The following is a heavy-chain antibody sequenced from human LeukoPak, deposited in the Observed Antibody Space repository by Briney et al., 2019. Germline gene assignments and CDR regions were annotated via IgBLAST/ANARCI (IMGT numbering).Heavy chain of an antibody. Sequence: GGSLRLSCAASGFTFSSYGMHWVRQAPGKGLEWVSGISGSGGSTYYADSVKGRFTISRDNSENTLYLEMDSLRAEDTAIYYCAWKDTTMVYFDYWGQGTLVTVSS. J-gene: IGHJ4*02. CDR2: ISGSGGST. CDR3: AWKDTTMVYFDY. D-gene: IGHD5-18*01. V-gene: IGHV3-23*01. CDR1: GFTFSSYG.